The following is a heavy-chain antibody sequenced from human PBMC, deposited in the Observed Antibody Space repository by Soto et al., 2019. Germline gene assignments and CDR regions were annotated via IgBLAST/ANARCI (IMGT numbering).Heavy chain of an antibody. D-gene: IGHD4-17*01. V-gene: IGHV3-23*01. CDR2: ISGSGGST. J-gene: IGHJ3*02. Sequence: EVQLLESGGGLVQPGGSLRLSCAASGFTFSSYAMSWVRQAPGKGLEWVSAISGSGGSTYYADSVKGRFTISRDNSKNTLYLQMNSLRAEDTAVYYCAKVRVHADYASYAFDIWGQGTMVTVSS. CDR1: GFTFSSYA. CDR3: AKVRVHADYASYAFDI.